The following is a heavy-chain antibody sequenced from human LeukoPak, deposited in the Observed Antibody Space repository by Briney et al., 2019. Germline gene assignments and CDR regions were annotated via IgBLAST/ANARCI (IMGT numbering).Heavy chain of an antibody. CDR3: ARDYYSSGWSRDGMDV. CDR1: GFTFSSYA. J-gene: IGHJ6*02. V-gene: IGHV3-23*01. D-gene: IGHD6-19*01. Sequence: GGSLRLSCAASGFTFSSYAMSWVRQAPGKGLEWVSAISGSGGSTYYADSVKGRFTISRDNAKNSLYLQMNSLRAEDTAVYYCARDYYSSGWSRDGMDVWGQGTTVTVSS. CDR2: ISGSGGST.